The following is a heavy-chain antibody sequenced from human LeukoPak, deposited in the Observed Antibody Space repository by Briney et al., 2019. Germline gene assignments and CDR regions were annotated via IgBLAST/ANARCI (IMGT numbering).Heavy chain of an antibody. J-gene: IGHJ4*02. CDR3: VKDTHGAIFGVAPSVYYFDF. CDR2: ISWDGGET. V-gene: IGHV3-43*01. CDR1: GFTFADYT. D-gene: IGHD3-3*01. Sequence: PGGSLRLAGAASGFTFADYTMHWVRQAPGKGLEWVSLISWDGGETSYADFVRGRFTISRDNSKKSLYLQMNSLRTEDTAFYYCVKDTHGAIFGVAPSVYYFDFWGQGTLVTVSS.